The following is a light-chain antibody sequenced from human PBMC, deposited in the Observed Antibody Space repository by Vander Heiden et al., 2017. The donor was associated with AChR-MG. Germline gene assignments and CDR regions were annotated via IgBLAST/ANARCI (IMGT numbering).Light chain of an antibody. CDR1: VSSIGAGSA. V-gene: IGLV1-40*01. CDR2: GNS. Sequence: QSLLAPPPAVPGAPGPMFPISCTGGVSSIGAGSAVHSHPHPPATAPNLLLYGNSNRPSRVPDRFSGSKSGTSASLAITGLQAEDEADYYCQSYDNRLSGRKVFGGGTKLTVL. J-gene: IGLJ3*02. CDR3: QSYDNRLSGRKV.